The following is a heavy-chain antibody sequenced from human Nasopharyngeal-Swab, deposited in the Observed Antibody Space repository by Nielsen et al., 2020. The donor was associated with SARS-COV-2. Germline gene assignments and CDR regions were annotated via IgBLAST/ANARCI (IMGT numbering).Heavy chain of an antibody. V-gene: IGHV3-48*02. CDR3: ARYCSSTSCYRTSAFDI. J-gene: IGHJ3*02. CDR2: ISSSSSTI. D-gene: IGHD2-2*01. Sequence: GESLKISCAASGFTFSSYSMNWVRQAPGKGLEWVSYISSSSSTIYYADSVKGRFTISRDNAKNSLYLQMNSLRDEVTAVYYCARYCSSTSCYRTSAFDIWGQGTMVTVSS. CDR1: GFTFSSYS.